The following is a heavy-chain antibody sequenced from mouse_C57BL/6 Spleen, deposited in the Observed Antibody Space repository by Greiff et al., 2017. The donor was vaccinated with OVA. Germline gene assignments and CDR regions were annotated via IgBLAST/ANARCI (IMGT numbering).Heavy chain of an antibody. V-gene: IGHV2-6-1*01. Sequence: QVQLKESGPGLVAPSQSLSITCTVSGFSLTSYGVHWVRQPPGKGLEWLVVIWSDGSTTYNSALNSRLSLSKDNSKSQVFLKMNSLQTDDTAMYYCARHAGNGYYYAMDYWGQGTSVTVSS. D-gene: IGHD2-1*01. CDR3: ARHAGNGYYYAMDY. J-gene: IGHJ4*01. CDR2: IWSDGST. CDR1: GFSLTSYG.